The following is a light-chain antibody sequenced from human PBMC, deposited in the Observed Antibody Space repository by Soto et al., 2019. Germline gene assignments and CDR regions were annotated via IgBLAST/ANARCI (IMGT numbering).Light chain of an antibody. Sequence: EIVLTQSPATLSLSPGERATLSCRASQSLNTYLAWYQQKPGQAPRLLIYDTSNRATGIPARFSGSGSGTDLTLTISGLEPEDFAVYYCQQRSNWPFRFTFGPGTKVDIK. V-gene: IGKV3-11*01. CDR1: QSLNTY. CDR3: QQRSNWPFRFT. J-gene: IGKJ3*01. CDR2: DTS.